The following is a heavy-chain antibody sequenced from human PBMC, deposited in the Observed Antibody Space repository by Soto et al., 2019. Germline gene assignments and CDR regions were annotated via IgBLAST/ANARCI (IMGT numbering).Heavy chain of an antibody. V-gene: IGHV4-28*01. CDR3: ARTTSGVGVAFDH. CDR1: GYSISSNHW. Sequence: QVQLQESGPGLVKPSDTLSLTCAVSGYSISSNHWWCWIRQPPGKGLEWIGYIYYSGTTYYNPSLKSRVTMSLDTSNNQFSLKMTSVTAVDTAVYYCARTTSGVGVAFDHWGQGTLVTVSS. CDR2: IYYSGTT. D-gene: IGHD2-15*01. J-gene: IGHJ4*02.